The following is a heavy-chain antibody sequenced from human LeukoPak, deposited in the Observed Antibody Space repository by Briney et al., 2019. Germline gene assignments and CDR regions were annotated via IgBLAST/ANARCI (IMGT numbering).Heavy chain of an antibody. V-gene: IGHV4-59*12. D-gene: IGHD2-15*01. J-gene: IGHJ3*02. CDR3: ARDLSVVVVDDAFDI. Sequence: PSETLSLTCTVSGGSISSYYWSWIRQPPGKGLEWIGYIYYSGSTNYNPSLKSRVTISVDTSKNQFSLKLSSVTAADTAVYYCARDLSVVVVDDAFDIWGQGTMVTVSS. CDR2: IYYSGST. CDR1: GGSISSYY.